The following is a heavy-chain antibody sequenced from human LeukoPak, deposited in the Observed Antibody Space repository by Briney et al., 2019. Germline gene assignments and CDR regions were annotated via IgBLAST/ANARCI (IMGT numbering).Heavy chain of an antibody. CDR1: GDSISTTY. J-gene: IGHJ5*02. Sequence: SETLSLTCTVSGDSISTTYWTWIRQPPGKGLEWIGHLYNSGTTNYNPSLKSRVTMSVDTSNNQCSLKLSTVTAADTAVYYCARDNSVEDTAWWFDPWGQGTLVTVSS. D-gene: IGHD4-23*01. CDR3: ARDNSVEDTAWWFDP. CDR2: LYNSGTT. V-gene: IGHV4-59*01.